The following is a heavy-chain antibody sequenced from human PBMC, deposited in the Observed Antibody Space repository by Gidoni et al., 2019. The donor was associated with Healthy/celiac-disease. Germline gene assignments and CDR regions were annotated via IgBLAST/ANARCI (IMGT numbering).Heavy chain of an antibody. Sequence: EVQLVESGGGLVKPGGSLRLSCAASGFPFSNAWMSWVRQAPGKGREWVGRIKSKTDGGTTDYAAPVKGRFTISRDDSKNTLYLQMNSLKTEDTAVYYCTSDEGSGSYNWGQGTLVTVSS. D-gene: IGHD3-10*01. J-gene: IGHJ4*02. CDR2: IKSKTDGGTT. CDR1: GFPFSNAW. CDR3: TSDEGSGSYN. V-gene: IGHV3-15*01.